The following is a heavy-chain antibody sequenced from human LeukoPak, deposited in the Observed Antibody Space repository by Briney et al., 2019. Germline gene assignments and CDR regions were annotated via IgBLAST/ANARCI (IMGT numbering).Heavy chain of an antibody. CDR1: GFNFSNVW. Sequence: PGGSLRLLCAASGFNFSNVWMHWLRQAAGKEVDWIGRIKRRSEGVTRDYAAPVKGRLTLSRDNSQNTLFLQMYSLITQDTAFYCCTATTVTPNYFDSWGQGTLVTVSS. CDR2: IKRRSEGVTR. J-gene: IGHJ4*02. CDR3: TATTVTPNYFDS. V-gene: IGHV3-15*01. D-gene: IGHD4-17*01.